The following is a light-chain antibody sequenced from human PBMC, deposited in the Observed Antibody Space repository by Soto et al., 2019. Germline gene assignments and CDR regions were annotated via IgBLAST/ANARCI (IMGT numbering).Light chain of an antibody. Sequence: SVLTQPASVCGSPGQSITISCTGTSSDVGGYNYVSWYQQHPGKAPKLMIYEVSNRPSGVSNRFSGSKSGNTASLTISGLQAEDEADYYCSSYTSSSLYVFGTGTKVTVL. J-gene: IGLJ1*01. V-gene: IGLV2-14*01. CDR3: SSYTSSSLYV. CDR1: SSDVGGYNY. CDR2: EVS.